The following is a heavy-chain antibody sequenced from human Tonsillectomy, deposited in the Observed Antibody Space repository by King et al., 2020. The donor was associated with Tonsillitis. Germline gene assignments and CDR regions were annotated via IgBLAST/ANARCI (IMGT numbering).Heavy chain of an antibody. Sequence: QLQESGPGLVKPSETLSLTCTVSGGPISSYYWSWIRRPPGKGLEWIGYVYYSGSTDYNPSLKSRVTISVDTSKNQFSLKLSSVTAADTAVYYCARQRGDLDQWIAFDIWGQGTMVTVSS. J-gene: IGHJ3*02. CDR3: ARQRGDLDQWIAFDI. CDR1: GGPISSYY. D-gene: IGHD2-2*03. V-gene: IGHV4-59*08. CDR2: VYYSGST.